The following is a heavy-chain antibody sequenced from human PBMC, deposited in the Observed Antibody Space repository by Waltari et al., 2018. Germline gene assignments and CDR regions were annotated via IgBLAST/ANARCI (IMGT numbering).Heavy chain of an antibody. J-gene: IGHJ4*02. D-gene: IGHD1-26*01. Sequence: QVQLQESGPGLVKPSQTLSLTCTVSGGSISSGSYYWSWIRQPAGKGLEWIGRIYTSGSTNCNPSLKSRVTISVDTSKNQFSLKLSSVTAADTAVYYCARASLVGAEVDYWGQGTLVTVSS. CDR1: GGSISSGSYY. CDR2: IYTSGST. CDR3: ARASLVGAEVDY. V-gene: IGHV4-61*02.